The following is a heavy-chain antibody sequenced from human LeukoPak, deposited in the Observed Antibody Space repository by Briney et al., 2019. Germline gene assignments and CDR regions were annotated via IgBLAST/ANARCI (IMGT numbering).Heavy chain of an antibody. Sequence: PGGSLRLSCAASGFTFSSNWMSWVRQAPGKGLEWVANIKEDGSEESYVDSVKGRFTISRDNAKNSLSLQMNSLRAEDTAVYYCASCLYFYAAFDYWGQGTLVTVSS. J-gene: IGHJ4*02. V-gene: IGHV3-7*01. CDR1: GFTFSSNW. D-gene: IGHD2/OR15-2a*01. CDR3: ASCLYFYAAFDY. CDR2: IKEDGSEE.